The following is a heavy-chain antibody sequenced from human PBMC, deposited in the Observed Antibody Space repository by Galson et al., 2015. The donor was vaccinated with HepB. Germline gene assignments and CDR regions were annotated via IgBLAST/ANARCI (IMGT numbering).Heavy chain of an antibody. Sequence: PALVKPTQTLTLTCTFSGFSLKTSGEGVGWVRQPPGKALEWLALIYWDDDQRYSPSLRTRLTIAKDTPKNQVVLTLSNMRPVDTATYYCAHSMSWRTEYFQHWGQGTLVTVSS. J-gene: IGHJ1*01. D-gene: IGHD3-10*01. CDR2: IYWDDDQ. CDR1: GFSLKTSGEG. V-gene: IGHV2-5*02. CDR3: AHSMSWRTEYFQH.